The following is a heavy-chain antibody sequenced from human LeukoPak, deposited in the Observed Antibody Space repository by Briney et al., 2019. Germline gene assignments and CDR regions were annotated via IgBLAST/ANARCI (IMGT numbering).Heavy chain of an antibody. Sequence: PGGSLRLSCAASGFTFNNFAMGWVRQAPGKGLEWVSAISGSGGSTYYADSVKGRFTISRDNSKNTLYLQMNSLRAEDTAVYYCAKVVGRRGMDVWGQGTTVTVSS. V-gene: IGHV3-23*01. CDR2: ISGSGGST. CDR1: GFTFNNFA. J-gene: IGHJ6*02. CDR3: AKVVGRRGMDV.